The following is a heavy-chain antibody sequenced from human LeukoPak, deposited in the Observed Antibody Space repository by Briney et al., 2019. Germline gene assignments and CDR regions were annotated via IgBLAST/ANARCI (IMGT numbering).Heavy chain of an antibody. Sequence: GGSLRLSCAASGFTFSDYAMSWVRQAPGKRLEWVSAVSGSGGNSYYADSVMGRFTISSDSAESTLYLQMDSLRAEDTAVYFCAKQSSGWYSALDFWGQGTLVTVSS. CDR2: VSGSGGNS. CDR3: AKQSSGWYSALDF. V-gene: IGHV3-23*01. J-gene: IGHJ4*02. D-gene: IGHD6-19*01. CDR1: GFTFSDYA.